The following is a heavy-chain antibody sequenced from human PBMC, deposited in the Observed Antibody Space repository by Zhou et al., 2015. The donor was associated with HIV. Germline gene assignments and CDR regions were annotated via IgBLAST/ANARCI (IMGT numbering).Heavy chain of an antibody. V-gene: IGHV1-69*01. CDR3: ARDRAPGLGYCTGGVCSPRRFDY. J-gene: IGHJ4*02. Sequence: QVQLVQSGAEVKKPGSSVKVSCKASGGTFSSYAISWVRQAPGQGLEWMGGIIPIFGTANYAQKFQGRVTITADESTSTAYMELSSLRSEDTAVYYCARDRAPGLGYCTGGVCSPRRFDYWGQGTLVTVSS. CDR2: IIPIFGTA. D-gene: IGHD2-8*02. CDR1: GGTFSSYA.